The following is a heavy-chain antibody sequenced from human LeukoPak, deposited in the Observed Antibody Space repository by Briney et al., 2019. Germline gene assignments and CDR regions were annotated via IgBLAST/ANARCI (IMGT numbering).Heavy chain of an antibody. CDR3: AKEESSWPDMADFDY. D-gene: IGHD6-13*01. Sequence: PGGSLRLPCAASGFTFSSYAMSWVRQAPGKGLEWVSAISGSGGSTYYADSVKGRFTISRDNSKNTLYLQMNSLRAEDTAVYYCAKEESSWPDMADFDYWGQGTLVTVSS. J-gene: IGHJ4*02. V-gene: IGHV3-23*01. CDR2: ISGSGGST. CDR1: GFTFSSYA.